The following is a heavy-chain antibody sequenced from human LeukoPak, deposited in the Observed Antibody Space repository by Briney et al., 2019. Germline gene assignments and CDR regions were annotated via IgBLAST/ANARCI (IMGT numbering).Heavy chain of an antibody. CDR2: IYHSGST. CDR3: ARIPMTTVPKYYYYYYMDV. J-gene: IGHJ6*03. V-gene: IGHV4-4*02. CDR1: GGSIGSSNW. D-gene: IGHD4-17*01. Sequence: PSETLSLTCAVSGGSIGSSNWWSWVRQPPGKGLEWIGEIYHSGSTNYNPSLKSRVTISVDKSKNQFSLKLSSVTAADTAVYYCARIPMTTVPKYYYYYYMDVWGKGTTVTISS.